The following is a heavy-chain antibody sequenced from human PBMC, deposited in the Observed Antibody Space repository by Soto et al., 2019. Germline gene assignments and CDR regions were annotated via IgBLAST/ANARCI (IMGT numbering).Heavy chain of an antibody. J-gene: IGHJ4*02. V-gene: IGHV3-21*01. D-gene: IGHD5-18*01. CDR3: ARDLVPRGYSHGPGY. CDR1: GFTFVSYS. Sequence: WGSLRLSCAASGFTFVSYSMSWCRQSPWKGLEWVSSISSSSGYIYYADSVKGRFTISRDNAKNSLYLQMNSLRAEDTAVYYCARDLVPRGYSHGPGYWGQGTLVTVSS. CDR2: ISSSSGYI.